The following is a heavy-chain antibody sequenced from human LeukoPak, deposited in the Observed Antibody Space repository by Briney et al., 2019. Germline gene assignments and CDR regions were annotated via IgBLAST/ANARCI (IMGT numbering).Heavy chain of an antibody. J-gene: IGHJ6*03. V-gene: IGHV3-48*01. CDR3: ARDGHGGSLWDYYYMDV. D-gene: IGHD4-23*01. Sequence: GGSLRLSCAVSGFTFSSYDVNWVRQAPGKGLEWVSYISSSSNTIYYADSVKGRFTISRENAKNSLYLQMNSLRAEDTAVYYCARDGHGGSLWDYYYMDVWGKGTTVTVSS. CDR1: GFTFSSYD. CDR2: ISSSSNTI.